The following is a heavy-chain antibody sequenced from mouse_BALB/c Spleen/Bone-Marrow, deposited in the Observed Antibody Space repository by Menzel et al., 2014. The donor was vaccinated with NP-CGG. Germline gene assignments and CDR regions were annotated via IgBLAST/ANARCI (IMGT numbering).Heavy chain of an antibody. CDR3: ARNYGYGKSFAY. V-gene: IGHV14-3*02. Sequence: VQLKESGAELVKPGASVKLSCTASGFNIKDTYMHWVKQRPEQGLEWIGRIDPANGNTKYDPKFQGKATITADTSSNTAYLQLSSLTSEDTAVYYCARNYGYGKSFAYWGQGTLVLSLQ. CDR2: IDPANGNT. J-gene: IGHJ3*01. CDR1: GFNIKDTY. D-gene: IGHD2-2*01.